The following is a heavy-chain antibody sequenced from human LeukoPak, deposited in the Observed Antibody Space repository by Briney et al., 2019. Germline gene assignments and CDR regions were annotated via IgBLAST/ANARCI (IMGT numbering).Heavy chain of an antibody. Sequence: PGGSLRLSCAASGFTVSGNYMSWVRQAPGKGLEWVSVIYSGGNTYYADSVKGRFTASRDNSKNTLFLQMNSLRAEDTAVYYCAKDGGLWVSAHWGDSWGRGTLVTVSS. D-gene: IGHD7-27*01. V-gene: IGHV3-53*01. CDR1: GFTVSGNY. CDR2: IYSGGNT. J-gene: IGHJ4*02. CDR3: AKDGGLWVSAHWGDS.